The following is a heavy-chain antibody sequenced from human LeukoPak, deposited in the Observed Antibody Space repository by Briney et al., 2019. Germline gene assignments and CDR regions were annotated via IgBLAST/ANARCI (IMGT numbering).Heavy chain of an antibody. CDR1: GGSISSSSYY. V-gene: IGHV4-39*07. D-gene: IGHD1-26*01. J-gene: IGHJ4*02. CDR3: ARRGAANAVDY. CDR2: IYYSGST. Sequence: SETLSLTCTVSGGSISSSSYYWGWIRPPPGKGLEWIGSIYYSGSTYYNPSLKSRVTISVDTSKNQFSLKLSSVTAADTAVYYCARRGAANAVDYWGQGTLVTVSS.